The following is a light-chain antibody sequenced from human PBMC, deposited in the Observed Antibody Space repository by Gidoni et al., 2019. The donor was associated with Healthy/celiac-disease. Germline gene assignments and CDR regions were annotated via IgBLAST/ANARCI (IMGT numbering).Light chain of an antibody. J-gene: IGKJ1*01. Sequence: EIVMTQSPATLSVYPGERATLSCRASQSVSSTLAWYQQKPGQAPRLLIYGASTRATGIPARFSGSGSGTEFTLTISSLPSEDIAVSYCQRYNNWPWTFGQGTKVEIK. CDR1: QSVSST. CDR3: QRYNNWPWT. CDR2: GAS. V-gene: IGKV3-15*01.